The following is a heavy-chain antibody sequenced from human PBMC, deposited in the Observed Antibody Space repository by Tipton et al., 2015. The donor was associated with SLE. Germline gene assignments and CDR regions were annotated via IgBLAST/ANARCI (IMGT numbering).Heavy chain of an antibody. Sequence: TLSLTCTVSGGSISSSSYYWGCIRQPPGKGLEGMGSLYYSGSTYYNPSLKSRATISVDTSKNQFSLKLSSVTAADTAVYYCARQGIAAAAGSGFGIWGQGTMVTVSS. J-gene: IGHJ3*02. CDR1: GGSISSSSYY. V-gene: IGHV4-39*07. D-gene: IGHD6-13*01. CDR2: LYYSGST. CDR3: ARQGIAAAAGSGFGI.